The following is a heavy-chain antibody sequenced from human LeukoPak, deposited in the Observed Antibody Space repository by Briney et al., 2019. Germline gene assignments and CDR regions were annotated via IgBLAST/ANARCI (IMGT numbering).Heavy chain of an antibody. V-gene: IGHV4-39*01. CDR1: GGSISSSSYY. CDR2: IYYSGST. D-gene: IGHD3-10*01. CDR3: ARHYYGSGSYTTHNWFDP. Sequence: SETLSLTCTVSGGSISSSSYYWGWIRQPPGRGLEWIGSIYYSGSTYYNPSLKSRVTISVDTSKNRFSLKLSSVTAADTAVYYCARHYYGSGSYTTHNWFDPWGQGTLVTVSS. J-gene: IGHJ5*02.